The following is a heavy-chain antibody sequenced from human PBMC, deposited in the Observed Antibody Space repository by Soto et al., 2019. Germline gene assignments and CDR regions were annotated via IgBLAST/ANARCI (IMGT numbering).Heavy chain of an antibody. CDR1: GGSISSYY. V-gene: IGHV4-59*01. D-gene: IGHD3-3*01. J-gene: IGHJ6*02. CDR3: ARDLRFLAYYYGMDV. CDR2: IYYSGST. Sequence: PSETLSLTCTVSGGSISSYYWSWIRQPPGKGLEWIGYIYYSGSTNYNPSLKSRVTLSVDTSKNQFSLKLSSVTAADTAVYYCARDLRFLAYYYGMDVWGQGTTVTVSS.